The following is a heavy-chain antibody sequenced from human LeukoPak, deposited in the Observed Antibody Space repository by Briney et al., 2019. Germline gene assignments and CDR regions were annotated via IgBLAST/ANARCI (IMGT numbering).Heavy chain of an antibody. CDR3: ARGYSSSWYYFDY. CDR1: GGSISSGDYY. Sequence: SETLSLTCTVSGGSISSGDYYWSWIRQHPGKGLEWIGYIYYSGSTYYNPSLKSRVTISVDTSKNQFSLKLSSVTAADTAVYYCARGYSSSWYYFDYWGQGTLVTVSS. V-gene: IGHV4-31*03. J-gene: IGHJ4*02. CDR2: IYYSGST. D-gene: IGHD6-13*01.